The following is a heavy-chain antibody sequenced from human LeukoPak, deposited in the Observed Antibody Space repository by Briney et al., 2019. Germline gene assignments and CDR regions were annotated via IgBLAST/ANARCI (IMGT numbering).Heavy chain of an antibody. V-gene: IGHV1-24*01. Sequence: ASVKVSCKVSGYTLTELSMHWVRQAPGKGLEWMGGFDPEDGETIYAQKFQGRVTMTEDTSTDTAYMELSSLRSEDTAVYYCATLWSGSYLYYFDYWGQGTLVTVSS. CDR1: GYTLTELS. CDR2: FDPEDGET. CDR3: ATLWSGSYLYYFDY. J-gene: IGHJ4*02. D-gene: IGHD1-26*01.